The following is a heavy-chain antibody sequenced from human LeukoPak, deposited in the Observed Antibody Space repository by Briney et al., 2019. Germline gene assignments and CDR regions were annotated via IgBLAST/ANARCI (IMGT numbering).Heavy chain of an antibody. D-gene: IGHD4-23*01. CDR3: ARSYGGNSAIDH. J-gene: IGHJ4*02. Sequence: PGGSLRLSCAASGFTFSNYWMSWVRQAPGKGLEWVAVISYDGSNKYYADSVKGRFTISRDNSKNTLYLQMNSLRAEDTAVYYCARSYGGNSAIDHWGQGTLVTVSS. CDR2: ISYDGSNK. V-gene: IGHV3-30-3*01. CDR1: GFTFSNYW.